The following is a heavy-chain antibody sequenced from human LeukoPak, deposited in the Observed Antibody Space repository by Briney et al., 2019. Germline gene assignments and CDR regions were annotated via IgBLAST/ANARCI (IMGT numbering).Heavy chain of an antibody. V-gene: IGHV3-7*01. Sequence: PGGSLRLSCVGSGFTFSAYWMTWVRQAPGKGLEWVANIRDDGSDSYYVGSVKGRFTISRDNAKNSLYLQMNSPRAEDTAVYYCARDDRNSYYDYWGQGTLVTVSS. CDR2: IRDDGSDS. CDR1: GFTFSAYW. D-gene: IGHD2-21*01. J-gene: IGHJ4*02. CDR3: ARDDRNSYYDY.